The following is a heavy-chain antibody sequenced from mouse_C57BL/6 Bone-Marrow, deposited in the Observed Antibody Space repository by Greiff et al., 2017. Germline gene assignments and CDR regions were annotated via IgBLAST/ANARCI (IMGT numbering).Heavy chain of an antibody. CDR2: IDPSDSYT. Sequence: QVQLQQPGAELVMPGASVKLSCKASGYTFTSYWMHWVKQRPGQGLEWIGEIDPSDSYTNYNQKFKGKSTLTVDKSSSTAYMQLSGLTSEDSAVYYWERLWWDFGYWGQGTTLTVSS. CDR1: GYTFTSYW. CDR3: ERLWWDFGY. V-gene: IGHV1-69*01. D-gene: IGHD1-1*02. J-gene: IGHJ2*01.